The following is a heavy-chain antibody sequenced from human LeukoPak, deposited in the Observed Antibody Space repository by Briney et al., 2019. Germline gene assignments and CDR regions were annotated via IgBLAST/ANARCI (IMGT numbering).Heavy chain of an antibody. V-gene: IGHV1-2*06. J-gene: IGHJ6*02. CDR2: INPNSGGT. CDR1: GCTFTGYY. Sequence: GASVKVSCKASGCTFTGYYMHWVRQASGQGLEWMGRINPNSGGTNYAQKFQGRVTMTRDTSISTAYMELSRLRSDDTAVYYCAREWELDYYYGMDVWGQGTTVTVSS. D-gene: IGHD1-26*01. CDR3: AREWELDYYYGMDV.